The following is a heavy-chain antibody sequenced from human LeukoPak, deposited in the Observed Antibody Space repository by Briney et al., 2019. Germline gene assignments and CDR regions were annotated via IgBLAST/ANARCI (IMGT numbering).Heavy chain of an antibody. V-gene: IGHV3-23*01. Sequence: PGGSLRLSCAASGFAFSNYAMAWVRQAPGKGLEWVSAISGSGGSTYYADSVKGRFTISRDNSKNTLYLQMNSLRAEDTAVYYCANMGVGIVVVTRGNYWGQGTLVTVSS. J-gene: IGHJ4*02. CDR2: ISGSGGST. CDR1: GFAFSNYA. CDR3: ANMGVGIVVVTRGNY. D-gene: IGHD3-22*01.